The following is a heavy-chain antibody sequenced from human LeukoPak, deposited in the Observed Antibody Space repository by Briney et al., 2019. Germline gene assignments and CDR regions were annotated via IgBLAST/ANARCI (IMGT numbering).Heavy chain of an antibody. Sequence: GGSLRLSCAASGFSVSTNYKNWVRQAPGKGLEWVSIIYSGATTYYADSVKGRFTISRDTSKNTVSLQMNSLRAEDTAVYFCARVGDHFHWNLDLWGRGTLVTVSS. D-gene: IGHD3-3*02. J-gene: IGHJ2*01. V-gene: IGHV3-53*01. CDR1: GFSVSTNY. CDR2: IYSGATT. CDR3: ARVGDHFHWNLDL.